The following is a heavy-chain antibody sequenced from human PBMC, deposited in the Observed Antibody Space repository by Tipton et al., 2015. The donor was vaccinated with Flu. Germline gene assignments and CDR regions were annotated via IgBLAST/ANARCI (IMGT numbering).Heavy chain of an antibody. Sequence: SLRLSCAASGFTFSSYDMHWVRQATGKGLGWVSAIGTAGDTHYPGSVKGRFTISRENAKNSLYLQMNSLRAGDTAVYYCARGLLWFGDYYYGMDVWGQGTTVTVSS. V-gene: IGHV3-13*01. CDR3: ARGLLWFGDYYYGMDV. D-gene: IGHD3-10*01. CDR1: GFTFSSYD. CDR2: IGTAGDT. J-gene: IGHJ6*02.